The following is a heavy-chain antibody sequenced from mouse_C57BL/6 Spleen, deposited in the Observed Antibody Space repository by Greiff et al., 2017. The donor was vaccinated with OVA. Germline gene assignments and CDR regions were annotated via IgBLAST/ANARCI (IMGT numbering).Heavy chain of an antibody. CDR2: IGPSDSYT. CDR1: GYTFTSYW. J-gene: IGHJ2*01. CDR3: ARRWDLYYFDY. D-gene: IGHD4-1*01. V-gene: IGHV1-69*01. Sequence: QVQLQQPGAELVLPGASVKLSCKASGYTFTSYWMHWVKQRPGQGLEWIGEIGPSDSYTNYTQKFKGHSTLTVDKSSSTAYMQLSSLTSEDSAVYYCARRWDLYYFDYWGQGTTLTVAS.